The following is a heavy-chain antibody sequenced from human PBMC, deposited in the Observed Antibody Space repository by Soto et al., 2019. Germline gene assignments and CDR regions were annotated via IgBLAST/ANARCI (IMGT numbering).Heavy chain of an antibody. CDR2: IYYSGST. CDR1: GGSISSYY. D-gene: IGHD6-19*01. CDR3: ARAIWASSSGWLGNWFDP. J-gene: IGHJ5*02. V-gene: IGHV4-59*01. Sequence: LSLTCTVSGGSISSYYWSGIRQPPGKGLEWIGYIYYSGSTNYNPSLKSRVTISVDTSKNQFSLKLSSVTAADTAVYYCARAIWASSSGWLGNWFDPWGQGTLVTVS.